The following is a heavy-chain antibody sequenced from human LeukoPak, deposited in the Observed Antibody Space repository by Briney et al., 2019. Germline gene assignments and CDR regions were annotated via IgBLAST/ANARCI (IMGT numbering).Heavy chain of an antibody. CDR2: IYYSGST. V-gene: IGHV4-59*08. CDR3: ARQGYSYGLDAFDI. J-gene: IGHJ3*02. D-gene: IGHD5-18*01. CDR1: GGSISSYY. Sequence: SETLSLTCTVSGGSISSYYWSWIRQPPGKGLEWIGYIYYSGSTNYNPSLKSRVTISVDTPKNQFSLKLSSVTAADTAVYYCARQGYSYGLDAFDIWGQGTMVTVSS.